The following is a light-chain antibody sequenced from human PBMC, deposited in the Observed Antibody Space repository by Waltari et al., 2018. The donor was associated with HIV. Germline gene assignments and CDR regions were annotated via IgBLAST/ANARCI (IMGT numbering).Light chain of an antibody. J-gene: IGLJ3*02. CDR2: NNN. Sequence: QSVLTQPPSASGTPGQRVTISCSGSFSNIGSNTINWYQHLPGTAPKLLIFNNNQRSSGVPDRFSAPKSGTSASLAISGLQSEDGADYYCAVWDDSLNGWVFGGGTKLTVL. V-gene: IGLV1-44*01. CDR3: AVWDDSLNGWV. CDR1: FSNIGSNT.